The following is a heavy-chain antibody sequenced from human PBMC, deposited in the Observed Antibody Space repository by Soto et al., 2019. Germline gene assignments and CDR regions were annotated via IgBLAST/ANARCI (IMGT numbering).Heavy chain of an antibody. D-gene: IGHD4-17*01. Sequence: QVQLVQSGAEVKKPGASVKVSCKASGYTFTSYGISWVRQAPGQGLEWMGWISAYNGNTNYAQKLQGRVTMTTDTSTSTADMELRSLRSDGTAVYYCARGHDDYGDYYYGMDVWGQGTTVTVSS. V-gene: IGHV1-18*01. CDR1: GYTFTSYG. CDR3: ARGHDDYGDYYYGMDV. CDR2: ISAYNGNT. J-gene: IGHJ6*02.